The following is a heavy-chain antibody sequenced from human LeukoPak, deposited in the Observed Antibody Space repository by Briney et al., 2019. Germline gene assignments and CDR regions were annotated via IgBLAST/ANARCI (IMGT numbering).Heavy chain of an antibody. V-gene: IGHV1-58*02. CDR3: AKVRFGDDYVWGSLGT. Sequence: SVKVSCKASGFTFTSSAMQWVRQARGQRLEWIGWIVVGSGNTNYAQKFQERVTITRDMSTSTAYMELSSLRAEDTAVYYCAKVRFGDDYVWGSLGTWGQGTLVTVSS. CDR2: IVVGSGNT. J-gene: IGHJ5*02. CDR1: GFTFTSSA. D-gene: IGHD3-16*01.